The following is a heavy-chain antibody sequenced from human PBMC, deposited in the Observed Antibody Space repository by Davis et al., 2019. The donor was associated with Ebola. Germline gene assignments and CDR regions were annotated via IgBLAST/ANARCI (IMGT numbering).Heavy chain of an antibody. D-gene: IGHD1-26*01. Sequence: ASVKVSCKASGYTFTSYGISWVRQAPGQRLEWMGWINAGNGNTKYSQKFQGRVTITRDTSASTAYMELSSLRSEDTSVYYCARDRGGDYPFDYWGQGTLVTVSS. V-gene: IGHV1-3*01. J-gene: IGHJ4*02. CDR1: GYTFTSYG. CDR3: ARDRGGDYPFDY. CDR2: INAGNGNT.